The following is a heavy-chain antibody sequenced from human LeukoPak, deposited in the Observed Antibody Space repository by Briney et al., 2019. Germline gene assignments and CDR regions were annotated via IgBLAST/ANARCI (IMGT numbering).Heavy chain of an antibody. CDR3: ASLLLIAVADSGQGVDY. V-gene: IGHV3-21*01. J-gene: IGHJ4*02. CDR2: INTRSSYI. CDR1: GFTFSGST. Sequence: PGGSLRLSCAASGFTFSGSTMNWVRQAPGKGLEWVSLINTRSSYIYYADSVGGRFTISRDNAKNSLYLQMNSLRAEDTAVYYCASLLLIAVADSGQGVDYWGQGTLVTVSS. D-gene: IGHD6-19*01.